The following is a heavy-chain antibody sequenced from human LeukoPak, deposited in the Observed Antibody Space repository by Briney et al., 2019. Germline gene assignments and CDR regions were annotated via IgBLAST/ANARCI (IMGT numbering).Heavy chain of an antibody. CDR2: ISYDGSNK. D-gene: IGHD3-22*01. J-gene: IGHJ4*02. Sequence: GGSLRLSCAASGFTFSSNGMHWVRQAPGKGLEWVAVISYDGSNKYYADSVKGRFTISRDNSKNTLYLQMNSLRAEDTAVYYCAKDKSYDSSPSIQADYFDYWGQGTLVTVSS. V-gene: IGHV3-30*18. CDR3: AKDKSYDSSPSIQADYFDY. CDR1: GFTFSSNG.